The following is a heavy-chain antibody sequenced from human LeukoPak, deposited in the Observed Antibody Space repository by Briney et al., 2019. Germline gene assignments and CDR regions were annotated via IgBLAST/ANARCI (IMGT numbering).Heavy chain of an antibody. D-gene: IGHD1-26*01. CDR1: GYTFTSYY. V-gene: IGHV1-46*03. CDR2: INPSGGST. CDR3: ARDLVGAQSRDY. J-gene: IGHJ4*02. Sequence: GASVKVSCKAPGYTFTSYYMHWVRQAPGQGLEWMGIINPSGGSTSYAQKFQGRVTMTRDTSTSTVYMELSSLRSEDTAVYYCARDLVGAQSRDYWGQGTLVTVSS.